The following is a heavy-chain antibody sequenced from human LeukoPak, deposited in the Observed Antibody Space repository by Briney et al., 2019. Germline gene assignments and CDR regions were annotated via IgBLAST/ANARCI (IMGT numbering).Heavy chain of an antibody. V-gene: IGHV3-73*01. Sequence: PGGSLKLSCAASGFTFSGCAIHWVRQSSGKGLEWVGHIDKKDNFHATAYAASVQGRFSISRDDSKNTAFLHMNSLKTEDKALYYCTRDSGTYNWLDPWGQGTLVTVSS. CDR2: IDKKDNFHAT. CDR1: GFTFSGCA. J-gene: IGHJ5*02. D-gene: IGHD1-26*01. CDR3: TRDSGTYNWLDP.